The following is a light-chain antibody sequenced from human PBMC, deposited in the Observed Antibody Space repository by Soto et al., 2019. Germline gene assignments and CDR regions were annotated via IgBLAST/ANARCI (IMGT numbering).Light chain of an antibody. Sequence: QSALTQPASVSGSPGQSITISCTGTSSDVGDYDFVSWYQHYPGKTPQLMIFEVSYRASGVSNRFSGSKSGNTASLTIPGLQAEDEADYYCSSYTATSTLPIFGTGTKVTVL. CDR3: SSYTATSTLPI. J-gene: IGLJ1*01. V-gene: IGLV2-14*01. CDR2: EVS. CDR1: SSDVGDYDF.